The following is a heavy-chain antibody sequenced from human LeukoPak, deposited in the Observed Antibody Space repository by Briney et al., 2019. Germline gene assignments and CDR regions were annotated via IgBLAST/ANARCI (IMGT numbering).Heavy chain of an antibody. Sequence: SETLSLTCAVYGGSFSGYYWSWIRQSPGKGLEWIGEVNHSGSTHYNPSLKSRVTISVDTSKNQFSLKLTSVTAADTAVYYCARDVTGSASDYWGQGTLVTVSS. V-gene: IGHV4-34*01. CDR2: VNHSGST. CDR1: GGSFSGYY. D-gene: IGHD1-1*01. CDR3: ARDVTGSASDY. J-gene: IGHJ4*02.